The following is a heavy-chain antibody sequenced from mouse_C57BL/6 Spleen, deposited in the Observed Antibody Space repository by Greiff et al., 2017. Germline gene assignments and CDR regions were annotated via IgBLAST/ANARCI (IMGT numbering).Heavy chain of an antibody. J-gene: IGHJ2*01. CDR2: IDPSDSYT. D-gene: IGHD1-1*01. CDR1: GYTFTSYW. CDR3: ARYTTVVATGFDY. V-gene: IGHV1-69*01. Sequence: QVQLQQPGAELVMPGASVKLSCKASGYTFTSYWMHWVKQRPGQGLEWIGEIDPSDSYTNYNQKFKGKSPLTVDKSSSTAYMQLSSLTSEDSAVYYCARYTTVVATGFDYWGQGTTLTVSS.